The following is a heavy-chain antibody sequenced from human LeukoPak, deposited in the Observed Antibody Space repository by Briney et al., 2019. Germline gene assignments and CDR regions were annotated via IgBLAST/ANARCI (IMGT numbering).Heavy chain of an antibody. J-gene: IGHJ6*02. Sequence: ASVKVSCKASGYTFTSYYMHWVRQAPGQGLEWMGIINPSGGSTSYAQKFQGRATMTRDTSTSTVYVDLSSLRSEDTAVYYCARGISYSSSWSSYLGMDVWGQGTTVIVSS. CDR1: GYTFTSYY. CDR3: ARGISYSSSWSSYLGMDV. D-gene: IGHD6-13*01. CDR2: INPSGGST. V-gene: IGHV1-46*01.